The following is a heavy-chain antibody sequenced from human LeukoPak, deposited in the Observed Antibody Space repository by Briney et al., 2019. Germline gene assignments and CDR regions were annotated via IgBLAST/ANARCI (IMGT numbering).Heavy chain of an antibody. D-gene: IGHD5-18*01. CDR2: IYHSGST. CDR3: ARGAYSYGLDY. Sequence: SETLSLTCTVSGGSISSYYWSWIRQPPGKGLEWIGYIYHSGSTYYNPSLKSRVTISVDRSKNQFSLKLSSVTAADTAVYYCARGAYSYGLDYWGQGTLVTVSS. J-gene: IGHJ4*02. CDR1: GGSISSYY. V-gene: IGHV4-59*12.